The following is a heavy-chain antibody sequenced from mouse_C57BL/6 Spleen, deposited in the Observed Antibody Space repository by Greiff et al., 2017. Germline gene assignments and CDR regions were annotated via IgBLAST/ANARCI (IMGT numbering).Heavy chain of an antibody. CDR3: ARGIYYDYDGYYFDY. V-gene: IGHV5-16*01. J-gene: IGHJ2*01. CDR1: GFTFSDYY. D-gene: IGHD2-4*01. Sequence: EVKLVESEGGLVQPGSSLKLSCTASGFTFSDYYMAWVRQVPETGLEWVANITYDGSSTYYLDSLNSRFIISRDNAKNILYLQMSSLKSEDTATYYCARGIYYDYDGYYFDYWGQGTTLTVSS. CDR2: ITYDGSST.